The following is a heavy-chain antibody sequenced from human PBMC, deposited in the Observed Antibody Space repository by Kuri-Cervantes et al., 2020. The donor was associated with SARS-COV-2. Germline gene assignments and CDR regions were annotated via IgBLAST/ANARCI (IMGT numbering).Heavy chain of an antibody. CDR3: TTDLIFSGYCTNGVCSGEDY. J-gene: IGHJ4*02. V-gene: IGHV3-21*04. CDR2: ISSSSSYI. Sequence: GGSLRLSCAASGFTFSSYSMNWVRQAPGKGLEWVSSISSSSSYIYYADSVKGRFTISRDNAKNSLYLQMNSLRAEDTAVYYCTTDLIFSGYCTNGVCSGEDYWGQGTLVTVSS. CDR1: GFTFSSYS. D-gene: IGHD2-8*01.